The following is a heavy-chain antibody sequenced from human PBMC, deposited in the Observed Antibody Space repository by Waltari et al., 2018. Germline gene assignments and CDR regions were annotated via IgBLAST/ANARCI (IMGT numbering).Heavy chain of an antibody. V-gene: IGHV1-69*01. J-gene: IGHJ3*02. D-gene: IGHD1-26*01. CDR1: GGTLRSHA. CDR3: ARAIGELLDAFDI. CDR2: IIPIFGTA. Sequence: VQLVPSGAGVKKPGSSGKVSFKASGGTLRSHAISWVRPAPGQGPEWMGGIIPIFGTANYAQKFQGRVTITADESTSTAYMELSSLRSEDTAVYYCARAIGELLDAFDIWGQGTMVTVSS.